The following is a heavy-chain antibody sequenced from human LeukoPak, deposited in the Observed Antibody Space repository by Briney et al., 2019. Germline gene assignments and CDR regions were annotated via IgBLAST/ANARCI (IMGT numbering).Heavy chain of an antibody. CDR2: IKQDGSEK. Sequence: GGSLRLSCAASGFTFSSYWMSWVRQAPGKGLEWVANIKQDGSEKYYVDSVKGRFTISRDNAENSLYLQMNSLRAEDTAVYYCARETSRYYYDSSGYYPVDYWGQGTLVTVSS. J-gene: IGHJ4*02. CDR1: GFTFSSYW. CDR3: ARETSRYYYDSSGYYPVDY. D-gene: IGHD3-22*01. V-gene: IGHV3-7*01.